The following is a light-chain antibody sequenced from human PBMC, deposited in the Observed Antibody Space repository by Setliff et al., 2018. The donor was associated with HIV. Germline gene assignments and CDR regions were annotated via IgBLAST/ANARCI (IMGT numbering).Light chain of an antibody. CDR1: SRAIGSYKL. Sequence: QSAMTQPDSVSGSPGQSITISCTGTSRAIGSYKLVSWYQQTPDQAPKLVLYEVNKGPSGISYRFSGSKSGNTSSLTISELQADDEADYYCCSYTGGSILFVVGTGTKVTV. J-gene: IGLJ1*01. CDR3: CSYTGGSILFV. CDR2: EVN. V-gene: IGLV2-23*02.